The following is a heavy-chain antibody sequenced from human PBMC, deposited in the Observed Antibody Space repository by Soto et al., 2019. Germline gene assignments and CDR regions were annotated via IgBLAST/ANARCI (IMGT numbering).Heavy chain of an antibody. J-gene: IGHJ5*02. D-gene: IGHD2-2*01. CDR3: ARDYPRYCSSTSCPYNWFDP. CDR1: GYTFTSYA. Sequence: VASVKVSCKASGYTFTSYAMHWVRQAPGQRLEWMGWINAGNGNTKYSQKFQGRVTITRDTSASTAYMELSSLRSEDTAVYYCARDYPRYCSSTSCPYNWFDPWGQGTLVTVSS. CDR2: INAGNGNT. V-gene: IGHV1-3*01.